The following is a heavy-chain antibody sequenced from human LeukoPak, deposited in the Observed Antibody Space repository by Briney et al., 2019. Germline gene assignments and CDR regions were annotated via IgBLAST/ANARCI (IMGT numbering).Heavy chain of an antibody. CDR1: GFSFSDYG. Sequence: AGGSLRLSCAASGFSFSDYGMHWVRQAPGKGLEWVAVITYDGTNTYYADIGKGRFTASRDNSRTTVYLQMNSLRIEDTAEYYCAKELRYVLYVSTGIYYPDFWGQGTLVTVSS. CDR2: ITYDGTNT. D-gene: IGHD1-1*01. V-gene: IGHV3-30*18. J-gene: IGHJ4*02. CDR3: AKELRYVLYVSTGIYYPDF.